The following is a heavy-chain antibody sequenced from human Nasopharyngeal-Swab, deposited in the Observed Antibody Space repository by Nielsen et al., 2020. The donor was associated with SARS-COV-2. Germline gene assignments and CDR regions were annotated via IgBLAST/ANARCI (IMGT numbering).Heavy chain of an antibody. V-gene: IGHV3-48*03. Sequence: GGSLRLSCAASGFTFSSYETNWVRQAPGKGLEWVSYISSSGSTIYYTDSVKGRFTISRDNAKNSLYLQMNSLRAEDTAVYYCARGGYSGYVWGQGTLVTVSS. CDR1: GFTFSSYE. CDR3: ARGGYSGYV. D-gene: IGHD5-12*01. J-gene: IGHJ4*02. CDR2: ISSSGSTI.